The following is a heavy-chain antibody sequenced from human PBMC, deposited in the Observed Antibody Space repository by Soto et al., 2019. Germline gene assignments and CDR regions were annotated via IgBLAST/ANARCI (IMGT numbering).Heavy chain of an antibody. CDR1: GGSFSGYY. D-gene: IGHD3-22*01. CDR3: ARMDTPFYYDSSGYSSLDY. J-gene: IGHJ4*02. V-gene: IGHV4-34*01. CDR2: INHSGST. Sequence: SETLSLTCAVYGGSFSGYYWSWIRQPPGKGLEWIGEINHSGSTNYNPSLKSRVTITVDTSKNQFSLKLSSVTAADTAVYYCARMDTPFYYDSSGYSSLDYWGQGTLVTVSS.